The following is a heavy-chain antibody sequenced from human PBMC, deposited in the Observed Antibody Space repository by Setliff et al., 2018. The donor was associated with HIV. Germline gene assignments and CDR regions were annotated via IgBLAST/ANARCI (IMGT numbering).Heavy chain of an antibody. D-gene: IGHD1-7*01. CDR1: GGTFRTFG. J-gene: IGHJ4*02. V-gene: IGHV1-69*13. CDR2: VIPIFGTP. CDR3: ATALTANWNYEPHFDY. Sequence: GASVKVSCKASGGTFRTFGISWVRQAPGQGLEWMGGVIPIFGTPKYPQKFQGRVTITADDSTTTAYMELSRLKPDDTAIYYCATALTANWNYEPHFDYWGQGSLVTVSS.